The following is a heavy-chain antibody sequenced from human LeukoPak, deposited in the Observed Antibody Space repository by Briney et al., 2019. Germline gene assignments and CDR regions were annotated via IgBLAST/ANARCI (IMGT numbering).Heavy chain of an antibody. J-gene: IGHJ4*02. CDR2: ISSSTSTI. V-gene: IGHV3-48*02. Sequence: GGSLRLSCAASGFTFSSYSMNWVRQAPGKGLEWVSYISSSTSTIYYADSVKGRFTISRDNAKNSLYPQMSSLRDEDTAVYYCARGINYLDYWGQGTLVTVSS. CDR1: GFTFSSYS. CDR3: ARGINYLDY.